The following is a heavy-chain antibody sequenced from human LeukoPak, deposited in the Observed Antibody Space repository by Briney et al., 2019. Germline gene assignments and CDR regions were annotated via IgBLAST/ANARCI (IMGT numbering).Heavy chain of an antibody. CDR1: RGSIGSGSYY. CDR3: AREFSWSGFFDY. D-gene: IGHD3-3*01. CDR2: IYDSGST. Sequence: SETLSLTCTVSRGSIGSGSYYWSWIRQPAGKGLEWIGHIYDSGSTNYNPSLKSRVTISVDTSKNQFSLKLSSVTAADTAVYYCAREFSWSGFFDYWGREPWSPSPQ. V-gene: IGHV4-61*10. J-gene: IGHJ4*02.